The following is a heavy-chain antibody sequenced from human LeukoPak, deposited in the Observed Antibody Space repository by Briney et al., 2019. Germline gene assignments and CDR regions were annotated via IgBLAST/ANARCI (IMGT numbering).Heavy chain of an antibody. CDR1: GGSISSGSYY. J-gene: IGHJ4*02. D-gene: IGHD3-9*01. V-gene: IGHV4-61*02. CDR3: ARHGDILTGFDY. Sequence: PSQTLSLTCTVSGGSISSGSYYWSWIRQPAGKGLEWIGRIYTSGSTNYNPSLKSRVTISVDTSKNQFSLKLNSVTAADTAVYYCARHGDILTGFDYWAREPWSPSPQ. CDR2: IYTSGST.